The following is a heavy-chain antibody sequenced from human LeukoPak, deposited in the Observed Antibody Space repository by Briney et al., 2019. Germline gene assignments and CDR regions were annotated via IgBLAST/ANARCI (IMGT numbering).Heavy chain of an antibody. CDR2: IYYSGST. Sequence: PSETLSLTCTVSGGSISSYYWSWIRQPPGKGLEWIGYIYYSGSTNYNPSLKSRVTISVDTSKNQFSLKLSSVTAADTAVYYCARSSDTEQWLTLDYRGQGTLVTVSS. J-gene: IGHJ4*02. V-gene: IGHV4-59*01. CDR3: ARSSDTEQWLTLDY. D-gene: IGHD6-19*01. CDR1: GGSISSYY.